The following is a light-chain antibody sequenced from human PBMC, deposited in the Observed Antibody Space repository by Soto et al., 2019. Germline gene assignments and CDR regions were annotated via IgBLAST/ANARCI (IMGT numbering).Light chain of an antibody. Sequence: VMTQTPLSLSVTPGQPASISCNSSQSLLHSDGKTYLYWYMQKTGQTPQLLMYEVSNRFSGVPDRFSGSGSGTDFTLRIIRVEAEDVGVYYCMQGIQLFWTFGQGTKVEIK. CDR3: MQGIQLFWT. CDR1: QSLLHSDGKTY. CDR2: EVS. V-gene: IGKV2-29*03. J-gene: IGKJ1*01.